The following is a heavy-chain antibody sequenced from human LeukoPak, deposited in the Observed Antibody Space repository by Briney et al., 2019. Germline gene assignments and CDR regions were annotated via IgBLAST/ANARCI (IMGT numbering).Heavy chain of an antibody. D-gene: IGHD5-24*01. CDR1: GGSITNYY. CDR2: VSYSGRT. Sequence: PSETLSLTCTVSGGSITNYYWNWIRQPPGKDLEWIGCVSYSGRTHYSSALKSRVSISVDKSKNQFSLNLRSVAAADTAVYYCARPGRQDAYNGHYWYFDLWGRGTLVTVSS. J-gene: IGHJ2*01. V-gene: IGHV4-59*01. CDR3: ARPGRQDAYNGHYWYFDL.